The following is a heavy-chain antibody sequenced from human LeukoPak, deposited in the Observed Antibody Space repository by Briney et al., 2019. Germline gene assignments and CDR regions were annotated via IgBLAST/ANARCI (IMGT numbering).Heavy chain of an antibody. CDR3: ARDAPGQSYFDH. J-gene: IGHJ4*02. CDR2: THYRSQWKN. V-gene: IGHV6-1*01. D-gene: IGHD2-2*01. CDR1: SSYA. Sequence: SSYAISWVRQAPGQGLEWLGRTHYRSQWKNHYAESVRSRITINPDTSKNEFSLHLSSVTPEDTAVYYCARDAPGQSYFDHWGQGTLVTVSS.